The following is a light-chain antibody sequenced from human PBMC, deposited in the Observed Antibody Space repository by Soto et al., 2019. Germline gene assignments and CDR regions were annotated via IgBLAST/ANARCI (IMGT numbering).Light chain of an antibody. J-gene: IGKJ1*01. CDR3: QQYYSYRT. CDR1: QGISSY. Sequence: AIRMTQSPSSLSASTGDRVTITCRASQGISSYLAWYQQEPGKAPKLLIYAASTLQSGVPSRFSGSGSGTDFTLTISCLQSEDFATYYCQQYYSYRTFGQGTKVDIK. V-gene: IGKV1-8*01. CDR2: AAS.